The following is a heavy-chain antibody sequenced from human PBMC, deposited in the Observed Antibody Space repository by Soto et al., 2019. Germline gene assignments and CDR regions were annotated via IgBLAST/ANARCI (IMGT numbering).Heavy chain of an antibody. J-gene: IGHJ6*02. CDR3: ARCEHSSSWTYYYYGMDV. V-gene: IGHV4-4*02. CDR1: GFSFTRNNL. CDR2: IYRTGST. Sequence: ETLSLTCSVSGFSFTRNNLCTWVRPPPGQGLEWIGEIYRTGSTNYNPSLKSRVTISLDKSENQFSLKVTSLTAADTAVYYCARCEHSSSWTYYYYGMDVWGQGTT. D-gene: IGHD6-13*01.